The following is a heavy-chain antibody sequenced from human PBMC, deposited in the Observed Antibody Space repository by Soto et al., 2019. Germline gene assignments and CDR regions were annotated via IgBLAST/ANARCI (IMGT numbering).Heavy chain of an antibody. CDR2: IYYSGST. CDR1: GGSISSGGYY. Sequence: PSETLSLTCTVSGGSISSGGYYWSWIRQHPGKGLEWIGYIYYSGSTYYNPSLKSRVTISVDTSKNQFSLKLSSVTAADTAVYYCARGYCSSTSCFNPFDYWGQGTLVTVSS. D-gene: IGHD2-2*01. V-gene: IGHV4-31*03. J-gene: IGHJ4*02. CDR3: ARGYCSSTSCFNPFDY.